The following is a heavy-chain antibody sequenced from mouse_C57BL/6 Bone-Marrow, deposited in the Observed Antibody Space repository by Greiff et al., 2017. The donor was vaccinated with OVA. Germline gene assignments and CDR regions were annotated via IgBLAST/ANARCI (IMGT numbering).Heavy chain of an antibody. CDR2: IDPENGDT. CDR3: TTPYGSSPYYAMDY. V-gene: IGHV14-4*01. D-gene: IGHD1-1*01. CDR1: GFNIKDDY. J-gene: IGHJ4*01. Sequence: EVQLQQSGAELVRPGASVKLSCTASGFNIKDDYMHWVKQRPEQGLEWIGWIDPENGDTEYASQFQGQATIPADTSSNTAYLQLSSLTSEDTAVYYCTTPYGSSPYYAMDYWGQGTSVTVSS.